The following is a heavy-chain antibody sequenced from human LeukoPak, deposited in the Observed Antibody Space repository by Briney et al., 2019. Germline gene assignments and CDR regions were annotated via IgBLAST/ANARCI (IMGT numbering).Heavy chain of an antibody. D-gene: IGHD6-19*01. CDR3: ARDLGISGWYAPPLGYFDY. J-gene: IGHJ4*02. CDR1: GYTFTGYY. CDR2: INPKSGGT. V-gene: IGHV1-2*02. Sequence: GASVKVSCKASGYTFTGYYMHWVRQAPGQGLGWMGWINPKSGGTNYAQKFQGRVTMTRDTSISTTYMELSRLRSDDTAVYYCARDLGISGWYAPPLGYFDYWGQGTLVTVSS.